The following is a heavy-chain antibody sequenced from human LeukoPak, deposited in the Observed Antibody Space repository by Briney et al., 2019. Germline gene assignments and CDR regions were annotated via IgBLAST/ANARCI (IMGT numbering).Heavy chain of an antibody. J-gene: IGHJ4*02. Sequence: GGSLRLSCTVSGFSFGSETMSWVRQAPGRGLEWVSSISPAGGTTYYADSVKGRFTISRDNSKNTLYVQMSSLRVEDTAVYYCAKSRSGSSNWALRIFDNWGQGTLVSVSS. CDR1: GFSFGSET. CDR3: AKSRSGSSNWALRIFDN. V-gene: IGHV3-23*01. D-gene: IGHD6-13*01. CDR2: ISPAGGTT.